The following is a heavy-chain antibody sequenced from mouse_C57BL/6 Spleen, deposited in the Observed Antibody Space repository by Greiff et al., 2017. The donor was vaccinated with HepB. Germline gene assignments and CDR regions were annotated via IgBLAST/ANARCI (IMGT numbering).Heavy chain of an antibody. Sequence: EVQLQESGPGLVKPSQSLSLTCSVTGFSITSGYYWNWIRQFPGNKLEWMGYISYDGSNNYNPSLKNRISITRDTSKNQFFLKLNSVTTENTATYYSAREDYYDSPFDVWGTGTTVTVAS. CDR1: GFSITSGYY. CDR2: ISYDGSN. J-gene: IGHJ1*03. D-gene: IGHD1-1*01. V-gene: IGHV3-6*01. CDR3: AREDYYDSPFDV.